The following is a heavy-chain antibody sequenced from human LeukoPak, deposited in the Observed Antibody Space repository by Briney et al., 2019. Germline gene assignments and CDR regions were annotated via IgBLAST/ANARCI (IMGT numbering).Heavy chain of an antibody. D-gene: IGHD2-2*01. V-gene: IGHV5-51*01. CDR2: IYPGDSNT. CDR1: GYSFTNYW. Sequence: GESLKISCQGSGYSFTNYWIGWVRQMPGKGLEWMGIIYPGDSNTRYSPSFQGQVTISADESVSTAYLQWSSLKASDTAMYYCARLGYCTITSCYANFDFWGQGTLVTVSS. J-gene: IGHJ4*02. CDR3: ARLGYCTITSCYANFDF.